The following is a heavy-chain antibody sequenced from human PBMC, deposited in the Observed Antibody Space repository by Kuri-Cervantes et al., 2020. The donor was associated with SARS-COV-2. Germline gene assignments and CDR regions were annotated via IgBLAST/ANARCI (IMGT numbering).Heavy chain of an antibody. CDR2: ISSSSSYI. CDR3: ARDGVGYSSGWYASGVNYFDY. CDR1: GFTFSSYA. J-gene: IGHJ4*02. D-gene: IGHD6-19*01. Sequence: SLKISCAASGFTFSSYAMSWVRQAPGKGLEWVSSISSSSSYIYYADSVKGRFTISRDNAKNSLYLQMNSLRDEDTAVYYCARDGVGYSSGWYASGVNYFDYWGQGTLVTVSS. V-gene: IGHV3-21*01.